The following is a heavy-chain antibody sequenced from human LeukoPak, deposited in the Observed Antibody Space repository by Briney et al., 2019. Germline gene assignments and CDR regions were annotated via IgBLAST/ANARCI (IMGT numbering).Heavy chain of an antibody. V-gene: IGHV4-39*07. CDR1: GGSISSSSYY. D-gene: IGHD3-10*01. CDR2: IYYRGST. J-gene: IGHJ4*02. Sequence: SETLSLSCTVSGGSISSSSYYWGWIRQPPGKGLEWIGSIYYRGSTYYFPSLKSRVTMSVDTSKNQFSLKLTSVTAADTAVYYCARCYGSGSSGTFDYWGQGTLVTVSS. CDR3: ARCYGSGSSGTFDY.